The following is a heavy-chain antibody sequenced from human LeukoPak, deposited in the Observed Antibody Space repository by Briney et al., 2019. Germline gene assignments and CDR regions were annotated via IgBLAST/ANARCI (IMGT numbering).Heavy chain of an antibody. CDR1: GYTFTSYD. D-gene: IGHD2-21*01. V-gene: IGHV1-8*01. Sequence: GASVKVSCKASGYTFTSYDINWVRQATGQGLEWMGWMNPNSGNTGYAQKFQGRVTITRNTSISTAYMELSSLRSEDTAVYYCARGAIYAGNWFDPWGQGTLVTVSS. J-gene: IGHJ5*02. CDR2: MNPNSGNT. CDR3: ARGAIYAGNWFDP.